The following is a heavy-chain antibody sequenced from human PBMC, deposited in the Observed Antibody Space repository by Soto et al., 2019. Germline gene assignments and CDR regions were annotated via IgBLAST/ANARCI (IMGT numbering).Heavy chain of an antibody. J-gene: IGHJ4*02. CDR1: GYTFTDYY. CDR2: INPNSGGT. CDR3: ATGVIWIGYFTVDS. Sequence: GASVKVSCKASGYTFTDYYVHWVRQAPGQGLEWMGWINPNSGGTKTAQKFQGRVTVTRDTSISTAYMDLSRLASDDTAVYYCATGVIWIGYFTVDSWGQGTRVTVSS. V-gene: IGHV1-2*02. D-gene: IGHD3-3*01.